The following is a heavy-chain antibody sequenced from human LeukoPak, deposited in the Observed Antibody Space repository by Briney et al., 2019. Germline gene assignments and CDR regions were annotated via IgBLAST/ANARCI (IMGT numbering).Heavy chain of an antibody. J-gene: IGHJ3*02. CDR2: INHGGGT. Sequence: SETLSLTCAVYGGSFSGYYWSWIRQPPGKGLEWIGEINHGGGTNYNPSLKSRVTISVDTSKNQFSLKLTSVTAADTAVYYCAVGLHSGQFAFDIWGQGTMVTVSS. CDR3: AVGLHSGQFAFDI. V-gene: IGHV4-34*01. D-gene: IGHD5-24*01. CDR1: GGSFSGYY.